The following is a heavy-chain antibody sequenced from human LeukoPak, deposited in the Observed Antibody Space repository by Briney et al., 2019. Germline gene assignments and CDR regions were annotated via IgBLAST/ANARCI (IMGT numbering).Heavy chain of an antibody. CDR1: GFTFSSYS. Sequence: PGGSLRLSCAASGFTFSSYSMNWVRQAPGKGLEWVSSISSSSSYIYYADSVKGRFTISRDNAKNSLYLQMNSLRAEDTAVYYCARHPDCSGGSCYPGYWGHGTLVTVSS. J-gene: IGHJ4*01. D-gene: IGHD2-15*01. CDR2: ISSSSSYI. CDR3: ARHPDCSGGSCYPGY. V-gene: IGHV3-21*01.